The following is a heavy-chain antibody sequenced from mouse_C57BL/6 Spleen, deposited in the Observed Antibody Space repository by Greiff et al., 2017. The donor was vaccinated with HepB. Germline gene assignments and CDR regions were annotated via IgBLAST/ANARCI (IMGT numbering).Heavy chain of an antibody. CDR2: IYPGSGNT. V-gene: IGHV1-76*01. CDR3: AIPYYDCSSLYAMDY. J-gene: IGHJ4*01. Sequence: VQLQQSGAELVRPGASVKLSCKASGYTFTDYYINWVKQRPGQGLEWIARIYPGSGNTYYNEKFKGKATLTAEKSSSTAYMQLRSLTSEDSAVYFCAIPYYDCSSLYAMDYWGQGTSVTVSS. D-gene: IGHD1-1*01. CDR1: GYTFTDYY.